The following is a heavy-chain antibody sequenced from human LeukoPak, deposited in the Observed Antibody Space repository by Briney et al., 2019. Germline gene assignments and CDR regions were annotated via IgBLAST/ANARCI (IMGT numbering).Heavy chain of an antibody. Sequence: GGSLRLSCAASGFTVSSNYMSWVREAPGKGLEWVSVIYSGGSRYYADSVKGRFTISRDNSKNTMYLQMNSLRAEDTAVYYCAKSVAGYYYYYMDVWGKGTTVTISS. D-gene: IGHD6-19*01. V-gene: IGHV3-53*05. CDR3: AKSVAGYYYYYMDV. CDR2: IYSGGSR. CDR1: GFTVSSNY. J-gene: IGHJ6*03.